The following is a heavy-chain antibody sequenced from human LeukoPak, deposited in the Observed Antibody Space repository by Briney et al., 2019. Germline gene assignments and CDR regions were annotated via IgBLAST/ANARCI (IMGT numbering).Heavy chain of an antibody. V-gene: IGHV3-48*01. Sequence: SGGSLRLSCAASGFTFSSYSMIWVRQAPGKGLEWVSYISSSSSTIYYADSVKGRFTISRDNAKNSLYLQMNSLRAEDTAVYYCAKETRQLVLYWGQGTLVTVSS. CDR1: GFTFSSYS. CDR3: AKETRQLVLY. D-gene: IGHD6-6*01. CDR2: ISSSSSTI. J-gene: IGHJ4*02.